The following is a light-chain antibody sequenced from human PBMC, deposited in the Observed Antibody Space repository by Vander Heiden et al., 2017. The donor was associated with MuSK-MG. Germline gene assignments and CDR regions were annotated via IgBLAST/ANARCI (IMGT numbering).Light chain of an antibody. CDR2: AVS. V-gene: IGKV2D-29*01. CDR3: MQSLHLPWT. CDR1: QSLLHSDGRTY. J-gene: IGKJ1*01. Sequence: DIVMTQTPLSLSVTPGQPASISCKSSQSLLHSDGRTYFYWYPQKPGQPPQLLIYAVSNRFSGVPDRFSGSGSGTDFTLKISRVEAEDVGVYYCMQSLHLPWTFGQGTKVEIK.